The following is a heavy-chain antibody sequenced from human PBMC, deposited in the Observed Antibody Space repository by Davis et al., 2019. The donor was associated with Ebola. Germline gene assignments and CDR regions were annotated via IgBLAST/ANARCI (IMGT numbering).Heavy chain of an antibody. V-gene: IGHV3-23*01. CDR3: AKGPGGDLYN. CDR1: GFLFDTYA. Sequence: GGSLRLSCTASGFLFDTYAMRWVRQAPGKGLEWVPAISGGGESTFYADSVKGRFTVSRDNSNNRVFLQMTSLIPEDTTLYYCAKGPGGDLYNWGQGTQVIVSS. D-gene: IGHD3-16*01. J-gene: IGHJ4*02. CDR2: ISGGGEST.